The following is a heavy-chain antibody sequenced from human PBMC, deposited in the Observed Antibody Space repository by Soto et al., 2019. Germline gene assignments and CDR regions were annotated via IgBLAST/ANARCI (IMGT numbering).Heavy chain of an antibody. CDR1: GYSFINYY. CDR3: SIIGGSDYGDFDH. D-gene: IGHD4-17*01. CDR2: INPNGGST. V-gene: IGHV1-46*01. Sequence: QVQLVQSGAEMKKPGASVRVSCKASGYSFINYYVHWVRQAPGQCLQWMGIINPNGGSTVLAQLFQGRLTLTRATSTSTVFMELSSLRSDDTAVYYCSIIGGSDYGDFDHCGQGTLVTVSS. J-gene: IGHJ4*02.